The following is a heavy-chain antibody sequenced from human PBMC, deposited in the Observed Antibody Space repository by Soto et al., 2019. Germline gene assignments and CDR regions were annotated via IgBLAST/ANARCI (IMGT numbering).Heavy chain of an antibody. CDR2: IYYSGST. CDR3: ARPSTYYYDSSCYLPFMY. D-gene: IGHD3-22*01. Sequence: PSETLSLTCTVSGGSISSSSYYWGWIRQPPGKGLEWIGSIYYSGSTYYNPSLKSRVTISVDTSKNQFSLKLSSVTAADTAVYYCARPSTYYYDSSCYLPFMYWCQGTLVTVST. V-gene: IGHV4-39*01. CDR1: GGSISSSSYY. J-gene: IGHJ4*02.